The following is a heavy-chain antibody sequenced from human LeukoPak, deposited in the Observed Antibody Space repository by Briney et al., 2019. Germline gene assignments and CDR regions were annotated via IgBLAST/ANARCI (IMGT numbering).Heavy chain of an antibody. V-gene: IGHV1-18*01. CDR1: ENTFTNYG. Sequence: VASVKVSCKASENTFTNYGINWVRQAPGQRPEWMGWFSPYNGDTKYTPKLKGRVTLTADTLTSTAYMELSTLISDDTATYYCAIGQGVITWGGADVYDVWGQGTTVIVSS. D-gene: IGHD3-16*01. CDR2: FSPYNGDT. J-gene: IGHJ3*01. CDR3: AIGQGVITWGGADVYDV.